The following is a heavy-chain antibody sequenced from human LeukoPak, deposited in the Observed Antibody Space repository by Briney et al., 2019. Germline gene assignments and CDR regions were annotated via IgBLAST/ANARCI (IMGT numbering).Heavy chain of an antibody. CDR1: GGSISSGSYY. Sequence: SQTLSLTCTVSGGSISSGSYYWSWIRQPAGKGLEWIGRIYTSGSTNYNPPLKSRVTISVDTSKNQFSLKLSSVAAADTAVYYCARGGSGWYSYWGQGTLVTVSS. D-gene: IGHD6-19*01. CDR3: ARGGSGWYSY. J-gene: IGHJ4*02. V-gene: IGHV4-61*02. CDR2: IYTSGST.